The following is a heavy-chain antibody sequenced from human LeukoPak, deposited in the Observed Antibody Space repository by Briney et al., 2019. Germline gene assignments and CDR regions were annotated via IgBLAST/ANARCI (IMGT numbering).Heavy chain of an antibody. V-gene: IGHV3-21*01. CDR2: ISSSSSYI. CDR3: ARDWGFAI. J-gene: IGHJ4*02. Sequence: GGSLRLACAASGCTFSNAWMSWVRQAPGKGLEWVSSISSSSSYIYYADSVKGRFTISRDNAKNSLYLQMNSLRAEDTAVYYCARDWGFAIWGQGTLVTVSS. CDR1: GCTFSNAW. D-gene: IGHD3-16*01.